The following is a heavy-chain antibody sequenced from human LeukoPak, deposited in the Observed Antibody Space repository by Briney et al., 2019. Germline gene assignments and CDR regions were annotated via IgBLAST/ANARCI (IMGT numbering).Heavy chain of an antibody. D-gene: IGHD3-10*01. Sequence: GGSLRLSCTASGFTFGDYVMSWVRQAPGKGLEWVAVISYDGSNKYYADSVKGRFTISRDNSKNTLYLQMNSLRAEDTAVYYCARRGPYDAFDIWGQGTMVTVSS. CDR2: ISYDGSNK. V-gene: IGHV3-30*04. CDR3: ARRGPYDAFDI. J-gene: IGHJ3*02. CDR1: GFTFGDYV.